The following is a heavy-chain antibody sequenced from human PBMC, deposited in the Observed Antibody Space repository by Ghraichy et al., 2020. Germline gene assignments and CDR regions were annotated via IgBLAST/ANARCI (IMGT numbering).Heavy chain of an antibody. CDR2: ISSSSSYI. Sequence: GESLNISCAASGFTFSSYSMNWVRQAPGKGLEWVSSISSSSSYIYYADSVKGRFTISRDTAKNSLYLQMNSLRAEDTAVYYCARDSPPDHYYDSSGYSDAFDIWGQGTMVTVSS. CDR3: ARDSPPDHYYDSSGYSDAFDI. CDR1: GFTFSSYS. J-gene: IGHJ3*02. V-gene: IGHV3-21*01. D-gene: IGHD3-22*01.